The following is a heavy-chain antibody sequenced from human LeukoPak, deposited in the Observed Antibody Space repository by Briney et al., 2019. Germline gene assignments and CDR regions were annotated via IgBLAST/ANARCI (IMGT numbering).Heavy chain of an antibody. J-gene: IGHJ4*02. Sequence: ASVKVSCKASGYTFTSYGISWVRQAPGQGLEWMGWISAYNGNTNYAQKLQGRVTMTTDTSTSTAYMELRSLRSDDTAVYYCARGTRQYYDILTGYSYFDYWGQGTLVTVSS. CDR2: ISAYNGNT. CDR3: ARGTRQYYDILTGYSYFDY. D-gene: IGHD3-9*01. V-gene: IGHV1-18*01. CDR1: GYTFTSYG.